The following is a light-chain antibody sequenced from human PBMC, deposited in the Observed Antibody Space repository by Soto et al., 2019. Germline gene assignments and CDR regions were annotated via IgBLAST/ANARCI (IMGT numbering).Light chain of an antibody. V-gene: IGKV3-20*01. Sequence: EIVLTQSPGTLSLSPWERATLSCRASQSVSSSYLAWYQQKPGQAPRPLIYGASSRAIGIPDRFSGSGSGTDFTLTISTLEPEDFAVYYCQQYGSSPWTFGQGTKVEIK. CDR3: QQYGSSPWT. CDR1: QSVSSSY. CDR2: GAS. J-gene: IGKJ1*01.